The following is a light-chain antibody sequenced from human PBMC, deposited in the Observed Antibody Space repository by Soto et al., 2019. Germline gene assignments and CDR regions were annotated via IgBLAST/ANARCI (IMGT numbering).Light chain of an antibody. J-gene: IGKJ4*01. CDR1: QSVSSS. V-gene: IGKV3-11*01. Sequence: EIVLTQSPATLSLSPGERATLSCRASQSVSSSLAWYQQKPGQAPRLLIYDASNRATGIPARFSGSGSGTDFTLTISSLEPEDFEVYYCQQRANWPPVTFGGGTKVDIK. CDR3: QQRANWPPVT. CDR2: DAS.